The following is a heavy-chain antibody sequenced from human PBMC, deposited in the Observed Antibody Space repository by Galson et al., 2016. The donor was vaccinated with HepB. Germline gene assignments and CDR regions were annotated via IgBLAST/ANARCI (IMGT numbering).Heavy chain of an antibody. D-gene: IGHD1-26*01. V-gene: IGHV3-23*01. CDR3: AKADGNSGSYYFAFDV. CDR1: GFTFTNYA. CDR2: ISGSAVRT. Sequence: LRLSCAVSGFTFTNYAMTWVRQAPGKGLEWVSGISGSAVRTYYADSVKGRFTISRYNSKNTLYLHMHSLRAEDTALYYCAKADGNSGSYYFAFDVWGQGTLVSVSS. J-gene: IGHJ3*01.